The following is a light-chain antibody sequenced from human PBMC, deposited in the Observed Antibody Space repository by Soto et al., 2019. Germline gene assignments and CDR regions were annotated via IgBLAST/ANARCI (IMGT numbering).Light chain of an antibody. V-gene: IGLV7-43*01. Sequence: QAVVTQEPSLTVSPGGTVTLTCASSTGAVTSGYYPNWFQQKPGQAPWALIYNTINKYSWTPARFSGSLLGGKAALTLSGVQPEDEAEYYCLLYYSGAWVFGGGTKLTVL. CDR2: NTI. J-gene: IGLJ3*02. CDR3: LLYYSGAWV. CDR1: TGAVTSGYY.